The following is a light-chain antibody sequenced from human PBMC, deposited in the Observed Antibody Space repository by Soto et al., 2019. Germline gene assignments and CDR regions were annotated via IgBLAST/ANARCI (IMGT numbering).Light chain of an antibody. Sequence: EIVLTQSQATLSLSPGERATLSCRASQSVSRYLAWYQQKPGQAPRLLIYDASNRATGIPARFSGSGSGTDFTLTISRLEPEDFALYYCQQYGSSAPITFGQGTRLEIK. J-gene: IGKJ5*01. V-gene: IGKV3-20*01. CDR3: QQYGSSAPIT. CDR2: DAS. CDR1: QSVSRY.